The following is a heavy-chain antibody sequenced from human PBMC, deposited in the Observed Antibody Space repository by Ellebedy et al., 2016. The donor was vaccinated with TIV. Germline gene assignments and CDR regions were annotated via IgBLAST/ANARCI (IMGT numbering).Heavy chain of an antibody. V-gene: IGHV4-59*01. CDR3: ARVVWQQPVSYAFDF. CDR2: IYHSGST. D-gene: IGHD6-13*01. J-gene: IGHJ3*01. CDR1: GGSISSYY. Sequence: MPSETLSLTCTVSGGSISSYYWSWIRQPPGKGLEWIGEIYHSGSTNYNPSLKSRVTISVDTSKNHFSLRLTSVTAADTAVYYCARVVWQQPVSYAFDFWGQGTMVTVSS.